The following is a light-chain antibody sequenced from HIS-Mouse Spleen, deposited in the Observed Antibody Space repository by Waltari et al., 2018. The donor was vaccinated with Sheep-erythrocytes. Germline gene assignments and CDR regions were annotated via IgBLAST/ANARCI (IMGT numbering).Light chain of an antibody. CDR1: SSAGGSYNL. J-gene: IGLJ3*02. V-gene: IGLV2-23*01. CDR2: EGS. CDR3: CSYAGSSTWV. Sequence: QSALTQPASVSGSPGQSITISCTGTSSAGGSYNLVSWYQRHPGKAPKLMIHEGSKRPSGVSNRFSGSKSGNTASLTISGLQAEDEADYYCCSYAGSSTWVFGGGTKLTVL.